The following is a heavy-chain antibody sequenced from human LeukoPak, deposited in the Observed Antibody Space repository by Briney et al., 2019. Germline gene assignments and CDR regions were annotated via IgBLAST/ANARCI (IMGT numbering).Heavy chain of an antibody. J-gene: IGHJ6*04. CDR1: GGSFNGYY. Sequence: SETLSLTCAVYGGSFNGYYWSRIRQPPGKGLEWIGEINHSGSTNYNPSLKSRVTISVDTSKNQFSLKLSSVTAADTAVYYCARGPRTQYYGMDVWGKGTTVTVSS. D-gene: IGHD1-1*01. CDR2: INHSGST. V-gene: IGHV4-34*01. CDR3: ARGPRTQYYGMDV.